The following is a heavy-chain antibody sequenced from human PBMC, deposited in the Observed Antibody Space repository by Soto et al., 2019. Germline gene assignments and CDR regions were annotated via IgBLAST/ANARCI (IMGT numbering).Heavy chain of an antibody. CDR3: PKASTDRHHMDV. CDR2: ITETGGDT. Sequence: GGSLRLSCLASGFTFSNFVMRWVRHTPGKGVEWVSTITETGGDTYYTDSVKGRLTISRDHSNNTLYLHMSSLRADGTALYYCPKASTDRHHMDVWGQGTTVTVSS. J-gene: IGHJ6*02. V-gene: IGHV3-23*01. CDR1: GFTFSNFV.